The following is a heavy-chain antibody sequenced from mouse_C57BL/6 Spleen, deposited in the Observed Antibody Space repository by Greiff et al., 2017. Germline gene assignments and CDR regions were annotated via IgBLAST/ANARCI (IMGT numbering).Heavy chain of an antibody. CDR2: IYPGDGDT. J-gene: IGHJ2*01. V-gene: IGHV1-82*01. D-gene: IGHD2-1*01. CDR3: ARNYYGNYLDY. CDR1: GYAFSSSW. Sequence: VQLQQSGPELVKPGASVKISCKASGYAFSSSWMNWVKQRPGKGLEWIGRIYPGDGDTNYNGKFKGKATLTADKSSSTAYMQLSSLTSEDSAVXFCARNYYGNYLDYWGQGTTLTVSS.